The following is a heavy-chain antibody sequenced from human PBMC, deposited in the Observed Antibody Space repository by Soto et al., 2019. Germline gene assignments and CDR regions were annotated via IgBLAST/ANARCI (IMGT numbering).Heavy chain of an antibody. CDR2: ISDSGGST. CDR1: GITFSSYG. V-gene: IGHV3-23*01. Sequence: GGSLRLSCAASGITFSSYGMHWVRQAPGKGLEKVSVISDSGGSTYYADSVKGRFTISRDNSKNTLYLQMNSLRAEDTAVYYCAKDQDFWSGFDYWGQGTLVTVSS. J-gene: IGHJ4*02. D-gene: IGHD3-3*01. CDR3: AKDQDFWSGFDY.